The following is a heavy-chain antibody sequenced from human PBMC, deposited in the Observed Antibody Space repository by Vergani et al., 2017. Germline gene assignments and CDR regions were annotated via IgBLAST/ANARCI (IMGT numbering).Heavy chain of an antibody. D-gene: IGHD3-22*01. CDR2: ISGSGGST. CDR3: AKDCLDYDDSSGYYWAFDY. V-gene: IGHV3-23*01. J-gene: IGHJ4*02. Sequence: EVQLLESGGGLVQPGGSLRLSCAASGFTFSSYAMSWVRQAPGKGLEWVSAISGSGGSTYYADSVKGRFTISRDNSKNTLYLQMNSLRAEDTAVYYCAKDCLDYDDSSGYYWAFDYWGQGTLVTVSS. CDR1: GFTFSSYA.